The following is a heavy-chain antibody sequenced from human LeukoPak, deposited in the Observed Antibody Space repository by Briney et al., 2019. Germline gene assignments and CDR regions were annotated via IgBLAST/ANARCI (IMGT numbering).Heavy chain of an antibody. J-gene: IGHJ4*02. CDR3: ARQWPTAFDY. CDR1: GRSISNSNW. CDR2: IYHSGST. V-gene: IGHV4-4*02. D-gene: IGHD6-19*01. Sequence: SETLSLTCAVAGRSISNSNWWNWVRQPPGKGLEWIGDIYHSGSTNYNPSLKSRVTISVDKSKNQFSLKLRSVTAADTAVYYCARQWPTAFDYWGQGTLVTVSS.